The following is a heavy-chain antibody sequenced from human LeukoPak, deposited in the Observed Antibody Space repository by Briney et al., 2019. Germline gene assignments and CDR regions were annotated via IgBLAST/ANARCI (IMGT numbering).Heavy chain of an antibody. V-gene: IGHV3-30*18. D-gene: IGHD6-13*01. CDR1: GFTFSSYG. Sequence: GGSLRPSCAASGFTFSSYGMHWVRQAPGKGLEWVAVISDDGSNKYYGDSVKGRFTISRDNSKNTLYLQMNSLRAEDTAVYYCAKDRGYSSSWYVFGYWGQGTLVTVSS. CDR2: ISDDGSNK. CDR3: AKDRGYSSSWYVFGY. J-gene: IGHJ4*02.